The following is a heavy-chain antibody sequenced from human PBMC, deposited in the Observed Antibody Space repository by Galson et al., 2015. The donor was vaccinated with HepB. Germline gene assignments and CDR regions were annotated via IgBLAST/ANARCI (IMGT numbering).Heavy chain of an antibody. D-gene: IGHD3-3*01. CDR2: MNTNPGKP. J-gene: IGHJ6*03. Sequence: SVTVSCKASGYTFTDYVVNWVRQAPGQGLEWMGWMNTNPGKPTYAPGFPGQFVFSLDTSVTTAYLQISSLETDDTAVYYCARSPLRFLDWLPYYDYYDMDVWGEGTTVTVSS. V-gene: IGHV7-4-1*02. CDR1: GYTFTDYV. CDR3: ARSPLRFLDWLPYYDYYDMDV.